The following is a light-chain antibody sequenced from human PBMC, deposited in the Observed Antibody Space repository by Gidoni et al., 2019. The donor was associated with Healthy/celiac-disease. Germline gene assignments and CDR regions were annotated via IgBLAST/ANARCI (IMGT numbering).Light chain of an antibody. CDR1: QSISSY. J-gene: IGKJ3*01. V-gene: IGKV1-39*01. Sequence: DIQMTQSPSSLSASVGDRVTITCRASQSISSYLNWYQQKPGKAPKLLIYAASSLQSGVPSRFSGSGSGKDFTLTISSLQPEDFATYYCQQSYSTRLFTFGPGTKVDIK. CDR3: QQSYSTRLFT. CDR2: AAS.